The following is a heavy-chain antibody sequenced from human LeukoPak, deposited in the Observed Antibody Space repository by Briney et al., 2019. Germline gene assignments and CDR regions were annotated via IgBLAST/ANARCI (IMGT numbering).Heavy chain of an antibody. J-gene: IGHJ2*01. CDR2: IYYSGST. CDR3: ARVDWYFDL. CDR1: GGSISSYY. V-gene: IGHV4-59*01. Sequence: KTSETLSLTCTVSGGSISSYYWSWIGQPPGKGLEWIGYIYYSGSTNYNPSLKSRVTISVDTSKNQFSLKLSSVTAADTAVYYCARVDWYFDLWGRGTLVTVSS.